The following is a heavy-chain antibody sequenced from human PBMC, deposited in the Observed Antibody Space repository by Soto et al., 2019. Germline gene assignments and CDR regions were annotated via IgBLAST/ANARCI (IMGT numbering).Heavy chain of an antibody. CDR2: INPSGGST. D-gene: IGHD6-6*01. V-gene: IGHV1-46*01. Sequence: ASVKVSCKASGYTFTSYYMHWVRQAPGQGLEWMGIINPSGGSTSYAQKFQGRVTMTRDTSTSTAYMELSSLRSEDTAVYYCAIEYSSSPPYYPIGYWGQGTLVTVSS. CDR3: AIEYSSSPPYYPIGY. CDR1: GYTFTSYY. J-gene: IGHJ4*02.